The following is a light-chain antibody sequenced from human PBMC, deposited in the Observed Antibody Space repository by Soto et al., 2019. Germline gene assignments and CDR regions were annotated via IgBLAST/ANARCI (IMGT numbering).Light chain of an antibody. V-gene: IGLV1-40*01. CDR1: SSNIGAGYD. CDR3: QSYDSSLSGLHVV. Sequence: QSVLTQPPSVSGAPGQRVTISCTGSSSNIGAGYDVHWFQQLPGTAPKLLIYGNNNRPSGVPDRFSGSKSGTSASLAITGLQAEDEADYYCQSYDSSLSGLHVVFSGGTKLTVL. CDR2: GNN. J-gene: IGLJ2*01.